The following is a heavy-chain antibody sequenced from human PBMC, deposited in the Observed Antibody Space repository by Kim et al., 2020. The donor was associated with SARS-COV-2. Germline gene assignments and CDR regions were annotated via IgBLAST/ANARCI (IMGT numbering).Heavy chain of an antibody. CDR2: INSDGSTI. Sequence: GGSLRLSCAASGFTSSSYWMHWVRQAPGKGLVWVSRINSDGSTISYADSVKGRFTISRDNAKNTLYLQMNSLRAEDTAVYYCSRRAYSSGWWYFDYWGQGTLVTVSS. V-gene: IGHV3-74*01. CDR1: GFTSSSYW. CDR3: SRRAYSSGWWYFDY. D-gene: IGHD6-19*01. J-gene: IGHJ4*02.